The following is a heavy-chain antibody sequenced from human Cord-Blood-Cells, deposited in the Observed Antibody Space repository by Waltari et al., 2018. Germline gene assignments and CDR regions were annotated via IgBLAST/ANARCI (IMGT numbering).Heavy chain of an antibody. Sequence: QVQLQESGPGLVKPSGTLSLTCAVSGGSISSSNWWSWVRQPPGKGLEWIGEIYHSGSTNYNPSLKSRVTISVDKSKNQFSLKLSSVTAADTAVYYCASLRGEWDIVVVPAAKGGAYGMDVWGQGTTVTVSS. CDR3: ASLRGEWDIVVVPAAKGGAYGMDV. V-gene: IGHV4-4*02. J-gene: IGHJ6*02. CDR2: IYHSGST. D-gene: IGHD2-2*01. CDR1: GGSISSSNW.